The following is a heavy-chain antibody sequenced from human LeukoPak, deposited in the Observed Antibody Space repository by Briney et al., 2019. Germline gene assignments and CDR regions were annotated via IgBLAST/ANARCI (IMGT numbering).Heavy chain of an antibody. Sequence: PSETLSLTCTVSGGSISSGGYYWSWIRQHPGKGLEWIGYIYYSGSTYYNPSLKSRVTISVDTSKNQFSLKLSSVAAADTAVYYCATFVRYFDWLHSFDYWGQGTLVTVSS. V-gene: IGHV4-31*03. CDR1: GGSISSGGYY. D-gene: IGHD3-9*01. CDR3: ATFVRYFDWLHSFDY. J-gene: IGHJ4*02. CDR2: IYYSGST.